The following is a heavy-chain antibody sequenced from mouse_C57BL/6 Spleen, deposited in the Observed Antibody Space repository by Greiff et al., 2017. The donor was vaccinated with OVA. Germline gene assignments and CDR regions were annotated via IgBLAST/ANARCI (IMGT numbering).Heavy chain of an antibody. CDR3: ARRNGTLDY. CDR1: GFTFSSYG. CDR2: ISSGGSYT. D-gene: IGHD2-1*01. Sequence: EVMLVESGGDLVKPGGSLKLSCAASGFTFSSYGMSWVRQTPDKRLEWVATISSGGSYTYYPDSVKGRFTISRDNAKNTLYLQMSSLKSEDTAMYYCARRNGTLDYWGQGTTLTVSS. V-gene: IGHV5-6*02. J-gene: IGHJ2*01.